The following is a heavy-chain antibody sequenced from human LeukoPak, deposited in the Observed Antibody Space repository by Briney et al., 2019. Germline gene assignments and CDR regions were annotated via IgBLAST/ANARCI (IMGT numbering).Heavy chain of an antibody. Sequence: SDTLSLTCTVSGGSVRTYYWSWIRQSTGKGLEWIGYIYSGSTNYNPSLKSRVTISVDASKNQCSLKLRSVTAADTAVYFCAGAHSNSFYFDFWGQGTLVSVSS. D-gene: IGHD4-11*01. CDR1: GGSVRTYY. CDR3: AGAHSNSFYFDF. J-gene: IGHJ4*02. V-gene: IGHV4-59*02. CDR2: IYSGST.